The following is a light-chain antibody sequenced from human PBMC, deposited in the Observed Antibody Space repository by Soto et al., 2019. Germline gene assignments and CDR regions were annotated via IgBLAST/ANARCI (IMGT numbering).Light chain of an antibody. V-gene: IGKV3-11*01. CDR1: QSVSSY. J-gene: IGKJ5*01. CDR2: DAS. Sequence: EIVLTQSPATLSLSPGERATLSCRASQSVSSYLAWYQQKPGQAPRLLIYDASNRATGIPARFSGSGSGTDFTLTISSLETEDFAVYYCQQRSNWLPITFGQGTRLEIK. CDR3: QQRSNWLPIT.